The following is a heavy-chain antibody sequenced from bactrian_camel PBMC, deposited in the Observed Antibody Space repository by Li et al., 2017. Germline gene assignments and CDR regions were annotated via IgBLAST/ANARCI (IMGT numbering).Heavy chain of an antibody. CDR1: GYDYSNC. J-gene: IGHJ4*01. CDR2: IYTGGRTT. D-gene: IGHD1*01. CDR3: AAWQMVRY. V-gene: IGHV3S40*01. Sequence: VQLVESGGGSVQAGGSLRLSCLVSGYDYSNCVGWFRQAPGKERKGVAAIYTGGRTTYSSEYYDDSVQGRFTISQDNANNIVYLQMNSLKPEDTAVYYCAAWQMVRYWGQGTQVTVS.